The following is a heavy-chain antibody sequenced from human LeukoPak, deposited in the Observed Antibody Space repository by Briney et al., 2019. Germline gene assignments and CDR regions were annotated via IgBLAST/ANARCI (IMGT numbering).Heavy chain of an antibody. V-gene: IGHV4-59*12. CDR1: GGSISSYY. CDR3: ARGDFDAFDI. D-gene: IGHD3-3*01. Sequence: SETLSLTCTVSGGSISSYYWSWIRQPPGKGLEWIGYIYYSGSTNYNPSLKSRVTISVDTSKNQFSLKLTSVTAADTAVYYCARGDFDAFDIWGQGTMVTVSS. CDR2: IYYSGST. J-gene: IGHJ3*02.